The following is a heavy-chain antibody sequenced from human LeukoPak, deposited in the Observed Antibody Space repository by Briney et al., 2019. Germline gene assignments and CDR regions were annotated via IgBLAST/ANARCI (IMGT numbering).Heavy chain of an antibody. J-gene: IGHJ3*02. D-gene: IGHD6-13*01. CDR2: ISGSGTGT. CDR3: AKAGWYSSKSYATYDDAIDI. CDR1: GFTFSSYA. V-gene: IGHV3-23*01. Sequence: GGSLRLSCAASGFTFSSYAMSWVRQAPGKGLEWVSAISGSGTGTYYADSVKGRFTISRDNSKNTLYLQMNSLRAEDTALYYCAKAGWYSSKSYATYDDAIDIWGQGTLVTVSS.